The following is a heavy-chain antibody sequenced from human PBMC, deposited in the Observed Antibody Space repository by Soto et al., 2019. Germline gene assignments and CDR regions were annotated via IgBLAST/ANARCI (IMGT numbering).Heavy chain of an antibody. V-gene: IGHV3-48*02. CDR2: ISSSSSTI. D-gene: IGHD3-10*01. CDR3: ARDYYGSGSYHDAFDI. J-gene: IGHJ3*02. CDR1: GFTFSSYS. Sequence: GGSLRLSCAASGFTFSSYSMNWVRQAPGKGLEWVSYISSSSSTIYYADSVKGRFTISRDNAKNSLYLQMNSLRDEDTAVYYCARDYYGSGSYHDAFDIWGQGTMVTVSS.